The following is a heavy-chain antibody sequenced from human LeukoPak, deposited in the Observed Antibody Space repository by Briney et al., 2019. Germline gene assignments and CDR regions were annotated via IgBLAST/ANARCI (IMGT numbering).Heavy chain of an antibody. D-gene: IGHD6-13*01. Sequence: GGSLRLSCAASGFTFSSYWMSWVRQAPGKGLEWVALIWYDGSTKYYADSVKGRFTISRDNSKNTLYLQMNSLRAEDTAVYYCARGITAAAATENSYSPHYYGMDVWGQGTTATVSS. CDR1: GFTFSSYW. CDR3: ARGITAAAATENSYSPHYYGMDV. V-gene: IGHV3-33*08. CDR2: IWYDGSTK. J-gene: IGHJ6*02.